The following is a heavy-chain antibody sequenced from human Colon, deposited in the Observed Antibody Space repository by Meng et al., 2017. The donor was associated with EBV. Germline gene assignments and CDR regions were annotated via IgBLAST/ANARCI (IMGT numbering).Heavy chain of an antibody. CDR2: IYYTGST. V-gene: IGHV4-30-4*01. Sequence: LKVSGQGLVKPSQTLSLTCTVSGGSINSGDYYWSWIRQPPGKGLEWIGYIYYTGSTYYNPSLKSRVTISMDTSKNQFSLRLSSVTAADTAVYYCARNYYFDYWGQGTLVTVSS. CDR1: GGSINSGDYY. CDR3: ARNYYFDY. J-gene: IGHJ4*02.